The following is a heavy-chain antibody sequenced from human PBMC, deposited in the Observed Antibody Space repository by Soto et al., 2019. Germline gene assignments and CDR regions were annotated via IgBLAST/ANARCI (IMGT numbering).Heavy chain of an antibody. Sequence: QITLKESGPTLVKPTQTLTLTCTFSGFSLSTSGVGVGWIRQPPGKALEWLALIYWDDDKRYSPSLKSRLTITMDTSKNQVVLTMTNMDPVDTATYYCAAEGIALPHPNYWGQGTLVTVSS. V-gene: IGHV2-5*02. CDR3: AAEGIALPHPNY. CDR2: IYWDDDK. D-gene: IGHD2-21*01. CDR1: GFSLSTSGVG. J-gene: IGHJ4*02.